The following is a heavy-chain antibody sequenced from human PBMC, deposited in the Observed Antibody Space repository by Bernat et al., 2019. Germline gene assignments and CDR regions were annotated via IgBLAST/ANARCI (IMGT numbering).Heavy chain of an antibody. V-gene: IGHV3-53*02. J-gene: IGHJ6*02. Sequence: EVQLVETGGGLIQPGGSLRLSCAASGFTVSSNYMSWVRQAPGKGLEWVSVIYSGGSTYYADSVKGGFTISRDNSKNTLYLQMNSLRAEDTAVYYCASRTVVPRLDYYYYGMDVWGQGTTVTVSS. CDR1: GFTVSSNY. CDR2: IYSGGST. CDR3: ASRTVVPRLDYYYYGMDV. D-gene: IGHD4-23*01.